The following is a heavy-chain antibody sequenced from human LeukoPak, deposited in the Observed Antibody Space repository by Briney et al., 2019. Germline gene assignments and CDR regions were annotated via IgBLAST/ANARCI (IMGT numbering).Heavy chain of an antibody. D-gene: IGHD6-19*01. CDR1: GFTISSYW. J-gene: IGHJ4*02. CDR3: ARDQGQWPFY. Sequence: GGSLRLSCAASGFTISSYWMSWVRQAPGQGLEWVANIKQDGSEKYYVDSVKGRFTISRDNAKNSLYLQMNSLRAEDTAVYYCARDQGQWPFYWGQGTLVTVSS. CDR2: IKQDGSEK. V-gene: IGHV3-7*01.